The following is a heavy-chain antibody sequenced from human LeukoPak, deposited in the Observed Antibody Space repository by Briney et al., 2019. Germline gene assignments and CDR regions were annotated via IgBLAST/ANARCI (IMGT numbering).Heavy chain of an antibody. D-gene: IGHD3-10*01. CDR3: ARLVRGVGDAFDI. V-gene: IGHV3-11*03. J-gene: IGHJ3*02. Sequence: GGSLRPSCAASGFTFSDYYMSWIRQAPGKGLEWVSYISSSSSYTNYADSVKGRFTISRDNAKNSLYLQMNSLRAEDTAVYYCARLVRGVGDAFDIWGQGTMVTVSS. CDR2: ISSSSSYT. CDR1: GFTFSDYY.